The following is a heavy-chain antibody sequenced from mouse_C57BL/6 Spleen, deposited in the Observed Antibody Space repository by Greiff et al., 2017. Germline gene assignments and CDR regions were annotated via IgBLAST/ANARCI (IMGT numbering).Heavy chain of an antibody. D-gene: IGHD3-1*01. CDR2: ISSGGSYT. CDR3: ARQSGYAKDY. J-gene: IGHJ4*01. Sequence: EVKLEESGGDLVKPGGSLKLSCAASGFTFSSYGMSWVRQTPDKRLEWVANISSGGSYTYYPDSVKGRFTISRDNAKNTLYLQKSSLKSEDTAMYYCARQSGYAKDYWGQGASVTVSS. V-gene: IGHV5-6*01. CDR1: GFTFSSYG.